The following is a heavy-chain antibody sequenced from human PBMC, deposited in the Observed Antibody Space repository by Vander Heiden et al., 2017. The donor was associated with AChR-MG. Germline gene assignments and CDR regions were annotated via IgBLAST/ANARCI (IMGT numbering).Heavy chain of an antibody. CDR3: AKGDYGDYVTDY. D-gene: IGHD4-17*01. CDR1: GFPFSSYA. Sequence: EVQLLESGGGLVQPGGSLRLSCAASGFPFSSYAMSWVRQAPGKGLEWVSAISGSGGSTYYADSVKGRFTISRDNSKNTLYLQMNSLRAEDTAVYYCAKGDYGDYVTDYWGQGTLVTVSS. V-gene: IGHV3-23*01. J-gene: IGHJ4*02. CDR2: ISGSGGST.